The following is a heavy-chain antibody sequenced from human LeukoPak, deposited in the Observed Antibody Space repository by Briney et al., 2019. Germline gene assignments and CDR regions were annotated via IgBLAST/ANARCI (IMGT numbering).Heavy chain of an antibody. Sequence: ASVKVSFKASGYTFTSYDINWVRQATGQGLEWMGWMNPNSGNTGYAQKFQGRVTMTRNTSISTAYMELSSLRSEDTAVYYCARVPMRYSSHFDYWGQGTLVTVSS. V-gene: IGHV1-8*01. CDR3: ARVPMRYSSHFDY. CDR1: GYTFTSYD. CDR2: MNPNSGNT. J-gene: IGHJ4*02. D-gene: IGHD6-19*01.